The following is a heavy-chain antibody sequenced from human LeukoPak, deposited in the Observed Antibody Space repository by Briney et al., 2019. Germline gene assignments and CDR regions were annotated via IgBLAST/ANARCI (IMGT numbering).Heavy chain of an antibody. CDR1: GFTFSSYG. CDR2: IRYDGNNK. CDR3: GRAMTRGVIPY. Sequence: GGSLRLSCATSGFTFSSYGMHWVRQAPGKGLEWVTFIRYDGNNKYYADSLKGRLTISRDYSKSTVYLQMNSLRSEDTAVYYCGRAMTRGVIPYWGQGTLVTVSS. J-gene: IGHJ4*02. V-gene: IGHV3-30*02. D-gene: IGHD3-10*01.